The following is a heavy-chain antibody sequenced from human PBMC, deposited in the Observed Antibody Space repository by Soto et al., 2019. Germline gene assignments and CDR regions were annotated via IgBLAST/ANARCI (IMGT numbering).Heavy chain of an antibody. V-gene: IGHV4-31*03. CDR2: IYSSGST. Sequence: SETLSLTCTVSGGSISTGGYYWNWIRQHPVKGPEWIGYIYSSGSTYYNPSLKSRVTISVDTSKNQFSLKLSSVTAADTAVYHCAREVFVENGWYYGMDVWGQGTTVTVSS. CDR1: GGSISTGGYY. J-gene: IGHJ6*02. CDR3: AREVFVENGWYYGMDV. D-gene: IGHD6-19*01.